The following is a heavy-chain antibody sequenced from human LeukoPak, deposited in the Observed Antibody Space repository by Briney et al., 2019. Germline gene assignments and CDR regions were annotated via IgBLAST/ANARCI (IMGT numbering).Heavy chain of an antibody. Sequence: SETLSLTCAVYGGSFSGYYWSWIRQTPGKGLEWIGEINHSGSTNYNPSLKSRVTISVDTSKNQFSLKLSSVTAADTAVYYCARGQGGRNYYYYGMDVWGQGTTVTVSS. CDR2: INHSGST. CDR3: ARGQGGRNYYYYGMDV. J-gene: IGHJ6*02. V-gene: IGHV4-34*01. CDR1: GGSFSGYY. D-gene: IGHD3-16*01.